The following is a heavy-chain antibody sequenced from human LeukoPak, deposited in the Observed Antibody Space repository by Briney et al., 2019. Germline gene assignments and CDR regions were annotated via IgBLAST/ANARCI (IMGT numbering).Heavy chain of an antibody. Sequence: ASVKVSCKASGYTITGYYIHWVRQAPGQGLEWMGWINPNSGDTNYAQKFQGRVTMTRDTSISTAYMELSRLRSDDTAVYYCARDLGYCSGASCYEFDYWGQGTLVTVSS. CDR2: INPNSGDT. CDR1: GYTITGYY. V-gene: IGHV1-2*02. J-gene: IGHJ4*02. CDR3: ARDLGYCSGASCYEFDY. D-gene: IGHD2-15*01.